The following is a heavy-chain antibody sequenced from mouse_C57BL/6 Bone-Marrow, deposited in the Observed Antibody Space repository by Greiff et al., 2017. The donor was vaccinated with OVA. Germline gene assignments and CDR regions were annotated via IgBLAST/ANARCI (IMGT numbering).Heavy chain of an antibody. CDR3: ARYGTTVVAHWYFDV. J-gene: IGHJ1*03. Sequence: EVKLQESGPGLVKPSQSLSLTCSVTGYSITSGYYWNWIRQFPGNKLEWMGYISYDGSNNYNPSLKNRISITRDTSKNQFFLKLNSVTTEDTATYYCARYGTTVVAHWYFDVWGTGTTVTVSS. V-gene: IGHV3-6*01. D-gene: IGHD1-1*01. CDR1: GYSITSGYY. CDR2: ISYDGSN.